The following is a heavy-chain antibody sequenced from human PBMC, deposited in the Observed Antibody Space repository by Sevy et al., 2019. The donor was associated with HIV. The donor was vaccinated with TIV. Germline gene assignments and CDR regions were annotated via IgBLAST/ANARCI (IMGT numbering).Heavy chain of an antibody. CDR1: GYTFTSYY. V-gene: IGHV1-46*03. D-gene: IGHD2-15*01. J-gene: IGHJ3*02. Sequence: ASVKVSCKASGYTFTSYYMHWVRQAPGQGLEGMGIINPSGGSTSYAQKFQGRVTMTRDTSTSTVYMELSSLRSEDTAVYYCARVLLGHDAFDIWGQGTMVTVSS. CDR2: INPSGGST. CDR3: ARVLLGHDAFDI.